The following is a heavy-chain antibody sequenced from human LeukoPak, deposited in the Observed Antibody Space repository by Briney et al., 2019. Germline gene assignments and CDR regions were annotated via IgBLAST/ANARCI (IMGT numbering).Heavy chain of an antibody. D-gene: IGHD6-13*01. CDR1: GYTFTGYY. J-gene: IGHJ3*02. CDR3: ASRIAAAGTDAFDI. V-gene: IGHV1-2*02. CDR2: INPNSGDT. Sequence: ASVKVSCKASGYTFTGYYMQWVRQAPGQGLEWMGWINPNSGDTNYAQKFQGRVTMTRDTPISTAYMELSSLRSEDTAVYYCASRIAAAGTDAFDIWGQGTMVTVSS.